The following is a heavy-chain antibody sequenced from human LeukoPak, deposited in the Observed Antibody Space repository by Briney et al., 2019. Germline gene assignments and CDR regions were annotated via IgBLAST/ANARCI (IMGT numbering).Heavy chain of an antibody. CDR2: IIPILGIA. CDR3: ARDEPHYYDSSGYYGFGDY. Sequence: SVKVSFKASGGTFSSYAISWVRQAPGQGLEWMGRIIPILGIANYAQKFQGRVTITADKSTSTAYMELSSLRSEDTAVYYCARDEPHYYDSSGYYGFGDYWGQGTLVTVSS. D-gene: IGHD3-22*01. CDR1: GGTFSSYA. J-gene: IGHJ4*02. V-gene: IGHV1-69*04.